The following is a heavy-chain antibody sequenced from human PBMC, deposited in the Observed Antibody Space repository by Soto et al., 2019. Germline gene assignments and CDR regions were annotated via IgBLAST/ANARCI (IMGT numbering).Heavy chain of an antibody. CDR3: AKIWGGYSYGYGMDV. J-gene: IGHJ6*02. V-gene: IGHV4-39*01. CDR1: GGSISSSSYY. D-gene: IGHD5-18*01. Sequence: PSETLSLTCTVYGGSISSSSYYWGWIRQPPGKGLEWIGSIYYSGSTYYNPSLKSRVTISVDTSKNQFSLKLSSVTAADTAVYYCAKIWGGYSYGYGMDVWGQGTTVT. CDR2: IYYSGST.